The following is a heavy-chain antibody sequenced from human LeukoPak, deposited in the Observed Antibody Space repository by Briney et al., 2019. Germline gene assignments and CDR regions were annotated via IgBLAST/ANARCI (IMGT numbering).Heavy chain of an antibody. V-gene: IGHV1-69*13. CDR3: ARDGSGSYYYYYMDV. CDR2: IIPIFGTA. J-gene: IGHJ6*03. D-gene: IGHD3-10*01. Sequence: ASVKVSCKASGGTFSSYAISWVRQAPGQGLEWMGGIIPIFGTANYAQKFQGRVTITADESTSTAYMELSSLRSEDTAVYYCARDGSGSYYYYYMDVWGKGTTVTISS. CDR1: GGTFSSYA.